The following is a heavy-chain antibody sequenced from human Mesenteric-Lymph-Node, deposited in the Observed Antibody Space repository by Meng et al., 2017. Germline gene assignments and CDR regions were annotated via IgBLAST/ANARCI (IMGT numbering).Heavy chain of an antibody. D-gene: IGHD2-2*01. CDR2: INAGNGNT. CDR3: ARAPGYCSSTSCFKDYYYGMDV. V-gene: IGHV1-3*01. Sequence: ASVKVSCKASGYTFTSYAMHWVRQAPGQRLEWMGWINAGNGNTKYSQKFQGRVTITRDTSASTAYMELSSLRSEDTAVYYCARAPGYCSSTSCFKDYYYGMDVWGQGTTVTVSS. CDR1: GYTFTSYA. J-gene: IGHJ6*02.